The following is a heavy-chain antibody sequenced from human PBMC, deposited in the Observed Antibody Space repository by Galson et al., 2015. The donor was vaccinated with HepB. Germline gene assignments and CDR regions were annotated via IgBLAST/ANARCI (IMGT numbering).Heavy chain of an antibody. CDR3: AALPXTN. CDR2: IIPIFGTA. D-gene: IGHD1-26*01. V-gene: IGHV1-69*13. CDR1: GGTXXXYA. J-gene: IGHJ4*02. Sequence: SVKVSCKASGGTXXXYAISWVRQAPGQGLEWXGGIIPIFGTANYAQKFQGRVTITADESTSTAYMELSSLRSEDTAGYYCAALPXTNWGQGTLVTVSS.